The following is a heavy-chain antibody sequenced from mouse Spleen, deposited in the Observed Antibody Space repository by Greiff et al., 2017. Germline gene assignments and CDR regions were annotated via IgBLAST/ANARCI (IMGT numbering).Heavy chain of an antibody. Sequence: VQLQQSGAELVRPGASVKLSCTASGFNIKDDYMHWVKQRPEQGLEWIGWIDPENGDTEYASKFQGKATITADTSSNTAYLQLSSLTSEDTAVYYCTTGRLAQASFAYWGQGTLVTVSA. CDR1: GFNIKDDY. CDR3: TTGRLAQASFAY. D-gene: IGHD3-2*02. J-gene: IGHJ3*01. CDR2: IDPENGDT. V-gene: IGHV14-4*01.